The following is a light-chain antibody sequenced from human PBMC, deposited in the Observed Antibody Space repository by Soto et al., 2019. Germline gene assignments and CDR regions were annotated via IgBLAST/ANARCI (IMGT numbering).Light chain of an antibody. J-gene: IGKJ4*01. Sequence: EIVLTQSPSTLSLSPGERATLSCRASQGISSYLAWYQQKPGQAPRLLIYDASTRSTGIPARFSGSGSGTDFTLTISSLEPEDFAVYYCQQHSNSPLTFGGGTKVEIK. V-gene: IGKV3-11*01. CDR3: QQHSNSPLT. CDR1: QGISSY. CDR2: DAS.